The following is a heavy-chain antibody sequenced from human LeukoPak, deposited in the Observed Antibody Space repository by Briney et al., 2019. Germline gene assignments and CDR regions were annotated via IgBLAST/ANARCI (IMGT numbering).Heavy chain of an antibody. V-gene: IGHV1-18*01. CDR3: ARDEGPLSYSSGWYYPYYYYYGMDV. CDR1: GYTFTSYG. Sequence: GASVKVSCKASGYTFTSYGISWVRQAPGQGLEWMGWISAYNGNTNYAQKLQGRVTMTTDTSTSTAYMELRSLRSDDTAVYYCARDEGPLSYSSGWYYPYYYYYGMDVWGQGTTVTVSS. CDR2: ISAYNGNT. J-gene: IGHJ6*02. D-gene: IGHD6-19*01.